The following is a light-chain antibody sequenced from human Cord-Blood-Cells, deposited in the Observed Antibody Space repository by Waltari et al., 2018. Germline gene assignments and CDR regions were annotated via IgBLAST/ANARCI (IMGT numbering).Light chain of an antibody. V-gene: IGLV2-14*01. CDR1: SSDVGGYNY. CDR2: DVS. CDR3: SSYTSSSTYV. Sequence: QSALTQPAPVSGSPGQPITISCTGTSSDVGGYNYVSWYQQHPGKAPKLMIYDVSKRPSGVSNRFSGSKSGNTASLTISGLQAEDEADYYCSSYTSSSTYVFGTGTKVTVL. J-gene: IGLJ1*01.